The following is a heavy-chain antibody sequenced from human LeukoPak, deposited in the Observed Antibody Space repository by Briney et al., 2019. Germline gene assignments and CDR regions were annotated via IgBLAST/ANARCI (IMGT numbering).Heavy chain of an antibody. Sequence: ASVKVSCKASGYTFTSHYIHWVRQAPGQGLEWMGIINPSGGSTSYAQMFQGRVTMTRDTSTSTVYMELSSLRSEDTAVYYCARDRGGNTYWFDPWGRGTLVTVSS. D-gene: IGHD4-23*01. J-gene: IGHJ5*02. V-gene: IGHV1-46*01. CDR2: INPSGGST. CDR1: GYTFTSHY. CDR3: ARDRGGNTYWFDP.